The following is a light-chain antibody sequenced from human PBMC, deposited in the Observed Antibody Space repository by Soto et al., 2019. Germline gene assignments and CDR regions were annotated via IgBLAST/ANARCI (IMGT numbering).Light chain of an antibody. CDR2: DVS. CDR3: SSYTSSSTV. V-gene: IGLV2-14*01. Sequence: QSALTQPASVSGSPGQSITISCTGTSSDVGGYNYVSWYQQHPGKAPKLMIYDVSNRPSGFSNRFSGSKSGNTASLTISGLQAEGEADYYCSSYTSSSTVFGTGTKVTVL. J-gene: IGLJ1*01. CDR1: SSDVGGYNY.